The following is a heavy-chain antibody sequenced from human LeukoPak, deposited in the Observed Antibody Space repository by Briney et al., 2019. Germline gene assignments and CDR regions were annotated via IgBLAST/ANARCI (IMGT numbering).Heavy chain of an antibody. D-gene: IGHD5-24*01. CDR1: GFTFSSYS. CDR3: ARDPEMESGGMEY. J-gene: IGHJ4*02. Sequence: GGSLRLSCAASGFTFSSYSMNWVRQAPGKGLEWVSSISSSSSYIYYADSVKGRFTISRDNAKNSLYLQMNSLRAEDTAVYYCARDPEMESGGMEYWGQGTLVTVSS. V-gene: IGHV3-21*01. CDR2: ISSSSSYI.